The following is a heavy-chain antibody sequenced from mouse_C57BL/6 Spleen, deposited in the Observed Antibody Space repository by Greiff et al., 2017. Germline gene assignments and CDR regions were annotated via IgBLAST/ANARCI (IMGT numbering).Heavy chain of an antibody. Sequence: VQLKQSGAELVRPGASVKLSCTASGFNIKDDYMHWVKQRPEQGLEWIGWIDPENGDTEYASKFQGKATITADTSSNTAYLQLSSLTSEDTAVYYCTNQVYYDAMDYWGQGTSVTVSS. J-gene: IGHJ4*01. CDR2: IDPENGDT. D-gene: IGHD2-1*01. CDR1: GFNIKDDY. V-gene: IGHV14-4*01. CDR3: TNQVYYDAMDY.